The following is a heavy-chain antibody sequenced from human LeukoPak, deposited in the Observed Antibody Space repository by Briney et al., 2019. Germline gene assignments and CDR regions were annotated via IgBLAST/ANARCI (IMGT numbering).Heavy chain of an antibody. D-gene: IGHD2-15*01. CDR3: AKDYRDCSGGSCYSSTGALTVHYYYYMDV. V-gene: IGHV3-33*06. Sequence: GGSLRLSCAASGFTFSSYGRHWVRQAPGKGLEWVAVIWSGGSNKYYADSVKGGFTISRDNSKNTLYLQMNSLRAEDTAVYYCAKDYRDCSGGSCYSSTGALTVHYYYYMDVWGKGTTVTVSS. J-gene: IGHJ6*03. CDR2: IWSGGSNK. CDR1: GFTFSSYG.